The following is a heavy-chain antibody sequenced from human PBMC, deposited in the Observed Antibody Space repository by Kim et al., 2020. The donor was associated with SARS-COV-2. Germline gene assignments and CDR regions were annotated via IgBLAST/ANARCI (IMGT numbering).Heavy chain of an antibody. CDR2: ISSSSSTI. CDR3: AREVTDFWSGYPRGQFDY. Sequence: GGSLRLSCAASGFTFSSYSMNWVRQAPGKGLEWVSYISSSSSTIYYADSVKGRFTISRDNAKNSLYLQMNSLRDEDTAVYYCAREVTDFWSGYPRGQFDYWGQGTLVTVSS. V-gene: IGHV3-48*02. J-gene: IGHJ4*02. CDR1: GFTFSSYS. D-gene: IGHD3-3*01.